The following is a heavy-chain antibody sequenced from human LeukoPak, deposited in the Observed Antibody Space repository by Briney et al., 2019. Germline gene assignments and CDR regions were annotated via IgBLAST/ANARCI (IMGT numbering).Heavy chain of an antibody. J-gene: IGHJ6*03. D-gene: IGHD6-19*01. CDR2: ICYSGDT. CDR3: ARHQWHYYYYMGV. Sequence: SETLSLTCTVSGGSISSSSYYWGWIRQPRGKGLEWIGSICYSGDTYYNPSLKSRRVTISVDTSKNQFSLRLSSVTAADTAVYYCARHQWHYYYYMGVWGKGSTVTVSS. V-gene: IGHV4-39*01. CDR1: GGSISSSSYY.